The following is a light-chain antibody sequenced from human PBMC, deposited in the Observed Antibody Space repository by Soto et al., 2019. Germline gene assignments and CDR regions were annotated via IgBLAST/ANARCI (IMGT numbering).Light chain of an antibody. CDR3: QQYGSSPWT. CDR1: QSVSSSY. CDR2: GAS. V-gene: IGKV3-20*01. Sequence: EIVVTQSPGTLSLSPGERATLSCRASQSVSSSYFAWYQQKPGQAPRLLIYGASSRATGIPDRFSGSGSGTDFNLTISSLEPEGFAVYYFQQYGSSPWTFGHGNKVEIK. J-gene: IGKJ1*01.